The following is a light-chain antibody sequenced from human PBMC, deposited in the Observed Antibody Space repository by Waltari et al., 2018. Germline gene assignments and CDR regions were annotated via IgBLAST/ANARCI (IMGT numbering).Light chain of an antibody. CDR3: QQSFSVPWT. V-gene: IGKV1-39*01. J-gene: IGKJ1*01. CDR2: ASS. Sequence: DRVTIKWRASQSIGSYIKWYQEKQWKVPERLICASSSLQSGVPSRFSGSGSETDFTLTIRSLTSEDFATYYWQQSFSVPWTFGQGTKVEIK. CDR1: QSIGSY.